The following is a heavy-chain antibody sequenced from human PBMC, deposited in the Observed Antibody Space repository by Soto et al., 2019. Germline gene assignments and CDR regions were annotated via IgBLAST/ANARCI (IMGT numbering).Heavy chain of an antibody. D-gene: IGHD5-12*01. Sequence: ASVKVSCKASGYTFADYAVHWVRQAPGQSLEWMGWINSAHGKTKYSQKFQARVTITRDASATTDYLELSSLRSEDTAVYYCARLVAPGQFVYWGQGTRVTVSS. V-gene: IGHV1-3*04. CDR1: GYTFADYA. CDR2: INSAHGKT. J-gene: IGHJ4*02. CDR3: ARLVAPGQFVY.